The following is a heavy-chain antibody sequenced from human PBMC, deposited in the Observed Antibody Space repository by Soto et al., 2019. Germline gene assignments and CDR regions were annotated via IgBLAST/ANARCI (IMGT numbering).Heavy chain of an antibody. J-gene: IGHJ6*02. Sequence: GGSLRLSCAASGFTFDDYTMHWVRQAPGKGLEWVSLISWDGGSTYYADSVKGRFTISRDNSKNSLYLQMNSLRTEDTALYYCAKDDSSGWDVWGQGTTVTVSS. D-gene: IGHD3-22*01. CDR2: ISWDGGST. CDR3: AKDDSSGWDV. CDR1: GFTFDDYT. V-gene: IGHV3-43*01.